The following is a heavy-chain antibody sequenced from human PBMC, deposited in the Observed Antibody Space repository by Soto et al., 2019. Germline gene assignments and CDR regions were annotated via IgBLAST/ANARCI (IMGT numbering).Heavy chain of an antibody. CDR1: GFNFASYA. CDR3: AKSESKQWLEQFDY. V-gene: IGHV3-23*01. D-gene: IGHD6-19*01. CDR2: VSGGGGTT. Sequence: GVSLRLSCAASGFNFASYAMSWVRQAPGKGLEWVSVVSGGGGTTYYADSVQGRFTISRDNSKNTLYLQMNSLRAEDTATYYCAKSESKQWLEQFDYWGQGTLVTVSS. J-gene: IGHJ4*02.